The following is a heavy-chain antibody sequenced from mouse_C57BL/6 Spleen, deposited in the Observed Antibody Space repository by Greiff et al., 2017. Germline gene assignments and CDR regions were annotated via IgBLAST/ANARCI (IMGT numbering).Heavy chain of an antibody. J-gene: IGHJ1*03. CDR3: ARGDGYYRYFDV. V-gene: IGHV1-69*01. Sequence: QVQLKQPGAELVMPGASVKLSCKASGYTFTSYWMHWVKQRPGQGLEWIGEIDPSDSYTNYNQKFKGKSTLTVDKSSSTAYMQLSSLTSEDSAVYYCARGDGYYRYFDVWGTGTTVTVSS. CDR2: IDPSDSYT. CDR1: GYTFTSYW. D-gene: IGHD2-3*01.